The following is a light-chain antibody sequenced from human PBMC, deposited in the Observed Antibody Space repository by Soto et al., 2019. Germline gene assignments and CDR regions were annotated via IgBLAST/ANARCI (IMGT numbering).Light chain of an antibody. CDR3: QQYTSYWT. J-gene: IGKJ1*01. CDR1: QSISSW. CDR2: DAS. V-gene: IGKV1-5*01. Sequence: DIQMTQSPSTLSASVGDRVTITCRASQSISSWLAWYQQKPGKAPKLLIYDASSLESGVPSRFSGSGSGTEFTLTISSLQPDDFATYYCQQYTSYWTFGHGPKVDIK.